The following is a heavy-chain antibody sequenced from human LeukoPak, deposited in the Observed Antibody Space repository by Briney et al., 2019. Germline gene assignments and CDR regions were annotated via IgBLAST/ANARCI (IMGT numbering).Heavy chain of an antibody. CDR2: IYTSGST. Sequence: SETLSLTCTVPGGSISSYYWSWIRQPPGKGLEWIGYIYTSGSTNCNPSLKSRVTISVDTSKNQFSLKLSSVTAADTAVYYCARHVRIIYYDSSGHYQNWFDPWGQGTLVTVSS. CDR3: ARHVRIIYYDSSGHYQNWFDP. D-gene: IGHD3-22*01. CDR1: GGSISSYY. V-gene: IGHV4-4*09. J-gene: IGHJ5*02.